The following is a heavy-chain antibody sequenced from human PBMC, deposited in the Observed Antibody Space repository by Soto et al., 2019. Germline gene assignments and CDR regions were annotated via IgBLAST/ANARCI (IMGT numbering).Heavy chain of an antibody. CDR3: AMVDNYVTPTPQDV. CDR2: ISPYSGNT. D-gene: IGHD3-16*01. V-gene: IGHV1-18*01. Sequence: QVQLVQSGDEVRKPGSSVKVSCKASGYIFVNYGIAWVRQATGQGREWMGWISPYSGNTPYASKVQGRLTMTTDTSTSTAYMDLGSITADDKAVYYCAMVDNYVTPTPQDVWGQGNTVTVSS. CDR1: GYIFVNYG. J-gene: IGHJ6*02.